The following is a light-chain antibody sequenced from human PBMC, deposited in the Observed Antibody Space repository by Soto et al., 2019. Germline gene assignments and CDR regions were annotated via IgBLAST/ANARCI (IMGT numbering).Light chain of an antibody. Sequence: EIVLTQSPGTLSLSPGERATLSCRASQSVSSSYLAWYQQKPGQAPRLLIFGAYTRASGIPGRFSGSGSGTDFTLTISRLEPEDFAVYYCQQYGSSLSITFGQGTRLEIK. CDR3: QQYGSSLSIT. J-gene: IGKJ5*01. CDR2: GAY. V-gene: IGKV3-20*01. CDR1: QSVSSSY.